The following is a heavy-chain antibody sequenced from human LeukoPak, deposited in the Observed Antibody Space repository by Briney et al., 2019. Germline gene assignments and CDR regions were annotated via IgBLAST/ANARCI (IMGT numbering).Heavy chain of an antibody. CDR1: GFTFSSYW. J-gene: IGHJ4*02. CDR2: IKQDGSEK. Sequence: GGSLRLSCAASGFTFSSYWMSWVRQAPGKGLEWVANIKQDGSEKYYVDSVKGRFTISRGNAKNSLYLQMNSLRAEDTAVYYCARESGANYGILTGHLNFDYWGQGTLVTVSS. CDR3: ARESGANYGILTGHLNFDY. D-gene: IGHD3-9*01. V-gene: IGHV3-7*01.